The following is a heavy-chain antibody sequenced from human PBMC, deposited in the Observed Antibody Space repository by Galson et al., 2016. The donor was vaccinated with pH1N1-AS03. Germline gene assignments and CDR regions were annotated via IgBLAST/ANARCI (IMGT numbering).Heavy chain of an antibody. V-gene: IGHV3-21*06. CDR2: ISSGGNAI. J-gene: IGHJ4*02. D-gene: IGHD3-10*01. CDR3: ARASYFGSGSRAFDY. Sequence: SLRLSCAIPGITFSSSSMNWVRQAPGKGLEWVASISSGGNAIYYADKLKGRSAFSRDNANNLLFLQMNSLRAEDTAVYYCARASYFGSGSRAFDYWGQGTLVTVSS. CDR1: GITFSSSS.